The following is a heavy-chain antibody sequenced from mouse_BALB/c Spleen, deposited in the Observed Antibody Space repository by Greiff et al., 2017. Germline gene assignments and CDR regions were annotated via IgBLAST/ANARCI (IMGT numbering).Heavy chain of an antibody. D-gene: IGHD1-1*01. J-gene: IGHJ2*01. CDR1: GFNIKDTY. V-gene: IGHV14-3*02. CDR3: ARKDTTVVARDYFDY. Sequence: EVKLVESGAELVKPGASVKLSCTASGFNIKDTYMHWVKQRPEQGLEWIGRIDPANGNTKYDPKFQGKATITADTSSNTAYLQLSSLTSEDTAVYYCARKDTTVVARDYFDYWGQGTTLTVSS. CDR2: IDPANGNT.